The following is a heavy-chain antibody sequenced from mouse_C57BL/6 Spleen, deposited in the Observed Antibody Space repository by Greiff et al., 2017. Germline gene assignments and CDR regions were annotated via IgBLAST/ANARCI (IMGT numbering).Heavy chain of an antibody. CDR3: ARGRTGDYAMDY. CDR2: INPNNGGT. Sequence: VQLQQSGPELVKPGASVKISCKASGYTFTDYYMTWVKQSHGKSLEWIGDINPNNGGTSYNQKFKGKATLTVDKSSSTAYMELRSLTSEDSAVYYCARGRTGDYAMDYWGQGTSVTVSS. J-gene: IGHJ4*01. V-gene: IGHV1-26*01. CDR1: GYTFTDYY.